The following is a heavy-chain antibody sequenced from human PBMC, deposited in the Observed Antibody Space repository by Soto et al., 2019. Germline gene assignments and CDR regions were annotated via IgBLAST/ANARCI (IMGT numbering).Heavy chain of an antibody. CDR2: IYYTGTT. CDR3: AREYGTTVTTFDF. Sequence: SETLSLTCTVSGASISNYYWSWVRQSPGKGLEWIGYIYYTGTTNCNPSLRSRVTLSMDTSKSQFSLNLTSVTSADTAIYYCAREYGTTVTTFDFWGQGTLVTVFS. J-gene: IGHJ4*02. D-gene: IGHD4-17*01. V-gene: IGHV4-59*01. CDR1: GASISNYY.